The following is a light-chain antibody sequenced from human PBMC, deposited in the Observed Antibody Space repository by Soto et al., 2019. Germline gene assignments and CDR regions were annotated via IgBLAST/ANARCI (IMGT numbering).Light chain of an antibody. V-gene: IGKV3-15*01. CDR2: VAS. CDR3: QQYINWPLT. J-gene: IGKJ4*01. Sequence: EIVMAQSPATLSASPGERATLSCRASQSVSSNLAWYQQKPGQAPRLLIYVASTRATGIPARFSGSGSGTEFTLTISSLQSEDFAVYYCQQYINWPLTFGGGTKVDIK. CDR1: QSVSSN.